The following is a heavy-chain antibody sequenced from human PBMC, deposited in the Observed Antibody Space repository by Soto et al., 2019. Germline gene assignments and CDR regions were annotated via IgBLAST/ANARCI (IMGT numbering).Heavy chain of an antibody. J-gene: IGHJ5*02. V-gene: IGHV3-7*05. CDR3: ARLRFSASYNWFDP. Sequence: GGSLRLSCAASGFTFSSYWMSWVRQAPGKGLEWVANIKQDGSEKYYVDSVKGRFTISRDNAKNSLYLQMNSLRAEDTAVYYCARLRFSASYNWFDPWGQGTLVTVSS. CDR1: GFTFSSYW. CDR2: IKQDGSEK. D-gene: IGHD3-3*01.